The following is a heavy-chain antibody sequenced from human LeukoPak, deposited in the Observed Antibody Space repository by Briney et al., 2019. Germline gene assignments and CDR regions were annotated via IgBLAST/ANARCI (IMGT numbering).Heavy chain of an antibody. J-gene: IGHJ4*02. D-gene: IGHD1-26*01. CDR1: GYDSTTYG. V-gene: IGHV1-18*01. CDR3: ARVHGYYIGLYYFDY. CDR2: ISGNGDNT. Sequence: ASVKVSCKASGYDSTTYGLTWVRQAPGQGLEWMGWISGNGDNTKYVEEFQGRVTMTTDTSTSTACMELRSLRSDDTAVYYCARVHGYYIGLYYFDYWGQGTLVTVSS.